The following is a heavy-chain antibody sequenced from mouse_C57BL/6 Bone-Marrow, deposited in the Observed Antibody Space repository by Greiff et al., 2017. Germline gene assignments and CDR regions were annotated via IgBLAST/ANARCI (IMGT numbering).Heavy chain of an antibody. Sequence: QVQLKQPGAELVKPGASVKLSCKASGYTFTSYWMHWVKQRPGQGLEWIGMIHPNSGSTNYNEKFKSKATLTVDKSSSTAYMQLSSLTSEDAAVYYCARDGYYKDYWGQGTTLTVSS. V-gene: IGHV1-64*01. CDR2: IHPNSGST. D-gene: IGHD2-3*01. CDR3: ARDGYYKDY. J-gene: IGHJ2*01. CDR1: GYTFTSYW.